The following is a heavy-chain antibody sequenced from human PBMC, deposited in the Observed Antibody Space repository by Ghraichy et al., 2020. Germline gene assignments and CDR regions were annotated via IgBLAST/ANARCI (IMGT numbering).Heavy chain of an antibody. V-gene: IGHV3-23*01. CDR3: AKGGANSAYVHCDY. D-gene: IGHD5-12*01. CDR1: GFTFSSYA. CDR2: ISGSGDTT. J-gene: IGHJ4*02. Sequence: GGSLRLSCAASGFTFSSYAMNWVRQAPGKGLEWVSAISGSGDTTFYADSVKGRFTISRDNSRNTLYLQINSLRAEDTAVFYCAKGGANSAYVHCDYWGQGTLVTVSS.